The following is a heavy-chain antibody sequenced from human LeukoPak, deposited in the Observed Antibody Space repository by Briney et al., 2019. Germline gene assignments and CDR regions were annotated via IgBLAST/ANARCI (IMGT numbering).Heavy chain of an antibody. CDR3: ARSGADNGDYSFDY. CDR2: IYSGGST. V-gene: IGHV3-53*04. J-gene: IGHJ4*02. D-gene: IGHD4-17*01. CDR1: GSSVSDKY. Sequence: PGGSLRLSCAASGSSVSDKYMGWVRQAPGKGLEWVSVIYSGGSTYYADSVKGRFTISRHNSKNTLYLQMNSLRAEDTAVYYCARSGADNGDYSFDYWGQGTLVTVSS.